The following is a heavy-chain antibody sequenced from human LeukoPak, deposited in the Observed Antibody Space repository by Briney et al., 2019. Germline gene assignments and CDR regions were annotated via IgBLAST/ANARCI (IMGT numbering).Heavy chain of an antibody. V-gene: IGHV3-33*01. J-gene: IGHJ4*02. CDR3: ARAAPYSSSWYYFDY. D-gene: IGHD6-13*01. CDR2: IWYDGSNK. CDR1: GFTFSSYG. Sequence: GGSLRLSCAASGFTFSSYGMHWVRQAPGKGLEWVAVIWYDGSNKYYADSVKGRFTISRDNSKNTLYLQMSSLRAEDTAVYYCARAAPYSSSWYYFDYWGQGTLVTVSS.